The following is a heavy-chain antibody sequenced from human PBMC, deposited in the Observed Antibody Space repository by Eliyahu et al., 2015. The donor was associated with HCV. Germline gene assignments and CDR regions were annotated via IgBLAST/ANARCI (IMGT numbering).Heavy chain of an antibody. V-gene: IGHV1-3*01. CDR2: INAGNGNT. CDR1: GYTFTSYA. Sequence: QVQLVQSGAEVKKPGASVKVSCKASGYTFTSYAMHWVRQAPGQRLEWMGWINAGNGNTKYSQKFQGRVTITRDTSASTAYMELSSLRSEDTAVYYCARDLYFRWDTAMDLYYYYYMDVWGKGTTVTVSS. CDR3: ARDLYFRWDTAMDLYYYYYMDV. J-gene: IGHJ6*03. D-gene: IGHD5-18*01.